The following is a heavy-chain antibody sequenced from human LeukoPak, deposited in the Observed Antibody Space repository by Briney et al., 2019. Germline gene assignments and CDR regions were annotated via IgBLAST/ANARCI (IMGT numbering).Heavy chain of an antibody. J-gene: IGHJ4*02. Sequence: GASVKVSCKASGYTFTSYGISWVRQAPGQGLEWMGRISAYNGNTNYAQKLQGRVTMTTDTSTSTAYMELRSLRSDDTAVYYCARTRDIVVVPATQPLNDYWGQGTLVTVSS. CDR1: GYTFTSYG. V-gene: IGHV1-18*01. CDR2: ISAYNGNT. D-gene: IGHD2-2*01. CDR3: ARTRDIVVVPATQPLNDY.